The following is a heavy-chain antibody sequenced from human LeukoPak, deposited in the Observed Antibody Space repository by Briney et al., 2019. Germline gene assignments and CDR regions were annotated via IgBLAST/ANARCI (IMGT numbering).Heavy chain of an antibody. D-gene: IGHD3-22*01. CDR2: IYYSGST. V-gene: IGHV4-59*01. CDR1: GGSISNYY. J-gene: IGHJ4*02. Sequence: SETLSLTCTVSGGSISNYYWSWIRQPPGKGLEWMGYIYYSGSTNYNPSLKSRVTISVDTPKNQFSLKLSSVTAADTAVYYCARMDYYDSSGLETYYFDSWGQGTLVTVSS. CDR3: ARMDYYDSSGLETYYFDS.